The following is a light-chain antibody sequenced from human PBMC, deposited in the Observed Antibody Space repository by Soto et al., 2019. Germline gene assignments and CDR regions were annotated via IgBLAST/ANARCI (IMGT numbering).Light chain of an antibody. CDR1: SSDVGSYNL. V-gene: IGLV2-23*01. J-gene: IGLJ1*01. Sequence: QSALTQPASVSGSPGQSITISCTGTSSDVGSYNLVSWYQQHPGKALKLMIYEGSKRPSGVSNRFSGSKSGNTASLTISGLQAEDEADYYCCSYAGSSTSPYVFGTGTKVTVL. CDR2: EGS. CDR3: CSYAGSSTSPYV.